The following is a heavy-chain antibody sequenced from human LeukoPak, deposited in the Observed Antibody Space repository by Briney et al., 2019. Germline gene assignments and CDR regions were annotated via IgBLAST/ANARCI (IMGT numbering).Heavy chain of an antibody. J-gene: IGHJ4*02. V-gene: IGHV3-21*04. CDR2: ISSSSSYI. D-gene: IGHD6-6*01. Sequence: GGSLRLSCAASGFTFSTYRMNWVRQAPGKGLEWVSYISSSSSYIYYADSVKGRFTISRDNAKNSLYLQMNSLRAEDMALYYCAKAVGYSSSSGIDYWGQGTLVTVSS. CDR1: GFTFSTYR. CDR3: AKAVGYSSSSGIDY.